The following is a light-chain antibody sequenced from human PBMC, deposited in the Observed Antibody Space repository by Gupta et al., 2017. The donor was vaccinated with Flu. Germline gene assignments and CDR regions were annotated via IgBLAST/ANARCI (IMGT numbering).Light chain of an antibody. CDR2: QPS. J-gene: IGKJ1*01. CDR1: QSISNW. CDR3: QRYDSLWT. V-gene: IGKV1-5*03. Sequence: DIQMTQSPSTLSASVGDRVTITCRASQSISNWLAWYQQKPGKVPKLLIYQPSSLESGVPSRFSGSGSGTEFTLTISSLQPDDVATYYCQRYDSLWTFGQGTRVEIK.